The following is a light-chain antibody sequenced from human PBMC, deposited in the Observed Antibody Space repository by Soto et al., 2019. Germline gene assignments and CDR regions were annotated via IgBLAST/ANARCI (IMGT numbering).Light chain of an antibody. Sequence: QSALTQPRSVSGSPGQSVTISCTGTSSDVGGYNFVSWYQQYPGKAPKLIVYDVTKRPSGVPDRFSGSKSGNTASLTISGLQAEDEADYYCSSYTSNSTLSYVFGTGTKLTVL. CDR3: SSYTSNSTLSYV. J-gene: IGLJ1*01. V-gene: IGLV2-11*01. CDR2: DVT. CDR1: SSDVGGYNF.